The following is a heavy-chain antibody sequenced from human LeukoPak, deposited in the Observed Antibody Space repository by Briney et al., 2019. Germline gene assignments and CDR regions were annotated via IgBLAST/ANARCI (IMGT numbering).Heavy chain of an antibody. CDR3: ARDQEAVGTTIDH. D-gene: IGHD1-14*01. Sequence: GGSLRLSCAASGFTFSSYWMHWVRQAPGEGLVWVSRIKSDGSVTWYADSVKGRFTISRDNAKSMLYLQMNSLRDEDTAVYFCARDQEAVGTTIDHWGQGTLVTVSS. CDR1: GFTFSSYW. V-gene: IGHV3-74*01. J-gene: IGHJ4*02. CDR2: IKSDGSVT.